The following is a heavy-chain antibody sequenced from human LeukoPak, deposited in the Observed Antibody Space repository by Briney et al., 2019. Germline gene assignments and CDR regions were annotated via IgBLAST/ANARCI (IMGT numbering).Heavy chain of an antibody. CDR3: ARGAGEVAAGGIFNVRLTLYNWFDP. J-gene: IGHJ5*02. D-gene: IGHD6-13*01. V-gene: IGHV6-1*01. CDR2: TYYRSKYYN. CDR1: GDSVSSDSAA. Sequence: SQTPSLTCVISGDSVSSDSAAWNWIRQSPSRGLEWLGRTYYRSKYYNDYAVSVKSRITINPDTSKNQFSLQLNSVTPEDTAVYYCARGAGEVAAGGIFNVRLTLYNWFDPWGQGTLVTVSS.